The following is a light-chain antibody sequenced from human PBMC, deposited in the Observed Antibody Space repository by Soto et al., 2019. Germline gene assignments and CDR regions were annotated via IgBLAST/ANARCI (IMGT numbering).Light chain of an antibody. CDR1: QSITNY. V-gene: IGKV1-39*01. CDR2: AAS. Sequence: SVGDRVTITCRASQSITNYLNWYQQKPGKAPKLLIYAASSLQSGVPSRFSGSESGTDFTLSISSLQPEDFATYYCQQSYSTPWTFGQGTKVEIK. J-gene: IGKJ1*01. CDR3: QQSYSTPWT.